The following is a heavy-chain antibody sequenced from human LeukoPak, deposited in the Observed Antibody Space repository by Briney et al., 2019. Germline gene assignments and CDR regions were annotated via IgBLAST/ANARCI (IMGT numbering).Heavy chain of an antibody. Sequence: PGGSLRLSCAASGFTFNTYWMSWVRQAPGKGLEWVANIKEDGSDKYYVDSMKGRFTISRDNAKNSLYLQMNSLRAEDTAVYYCARRGLPDSWGQGTLVTVPS. CDR3: ARRGLPDS. J-gene: IGHJ5*01. CDR2: IKEDGSDK. V-gene: IGHV3-7*05. D-gene: IGHD2-15*01. CDR1: GFTFNTYW.